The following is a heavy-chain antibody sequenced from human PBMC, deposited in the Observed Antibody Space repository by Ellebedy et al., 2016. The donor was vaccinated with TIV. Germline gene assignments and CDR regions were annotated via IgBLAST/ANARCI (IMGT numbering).Heavy chain of an antibody. CDR1: GFTFSDYY. J-gene: IGHJ6*02. Sequence: GESLKISXAASGFTFSDYYMSWIRQAPGKGLEWVSYISSSGSTIYYADSVKGRFTISRDNAKNSLYLQMNSLRAEDTAVYYCARDLITMVREYGMDVWGQGTTVTVSS. CDR2: ISSSGSTI. V-gene: IGHV3-11*01. D-gene: IGHD3-10*01. CDR3: ARDLITMVREYGMDV.